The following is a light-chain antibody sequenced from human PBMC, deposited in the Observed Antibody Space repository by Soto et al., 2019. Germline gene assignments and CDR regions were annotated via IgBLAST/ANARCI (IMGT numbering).Light chain of an antibody. CDR1: SSNNGSNI. CDR2: SNN. J-gene: IGLJ3*02. Sequence: QSVLTQPPSASETPGQRVTISCSGSSSNNGSNIVNWYQQLPGTAPKLLVYSNNQRPSGVPDRFSGSKSGTSAPLAISGLQSEDEADYYCAAWDDSLYDVVFGGGTKVTVL. CDR3: AAWDDSLYDVV. V-gene: IGLV1-44*01.